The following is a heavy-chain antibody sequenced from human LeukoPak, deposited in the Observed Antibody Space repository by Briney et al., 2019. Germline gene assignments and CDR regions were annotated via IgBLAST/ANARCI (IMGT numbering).Heavy chain of an antibody. Sequence: PGGSLRLSCAASGFTFSSYGMHWVRQAPGKGLEWVAFIRYDGSNKYYADSVKGRFTISRDNSKKTLYLQMNSLRPEDTAVYYCARRAGAYSHPYDYWGQGTLVTVSS. CDR1: GFTFSSYG. V-gene: IGHV3-30*02. CDR2: IRYDGSNK. D-gene: IGHD4/OR15-4a*01. CDR3: ARRAGAYSHPYDY. J-gene: IGHJ4*02.